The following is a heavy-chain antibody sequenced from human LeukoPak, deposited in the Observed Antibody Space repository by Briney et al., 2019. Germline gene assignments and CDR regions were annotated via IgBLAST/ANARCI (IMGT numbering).Heavy chain of an antibody. CDR1: GGSISSYY. V-gene: IGHV4-59*08. Sequence: PSETLSLTCTVSGGSISSYYWSWIRQPPGKGLEWIGYIYYSGSTNYNPSLKSRVTISVDTSKNQFSLKLSSVTAADTAVYYCASYVDTAMVDAGYYYYYGMDVWGQGTTATVSS. D-gene: IGHD5-18*01. CDR2: IYYSGST. CDR3: ASYVDTAMVDAGYYYYYGMDV. J-gene: IGHJ6*02.